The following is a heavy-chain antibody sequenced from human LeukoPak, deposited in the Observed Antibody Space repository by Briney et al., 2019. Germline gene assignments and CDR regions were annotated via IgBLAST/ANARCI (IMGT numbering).Heavy chain of an antibody. J-gene: IGHJ3*02. CDR1: GFTFGDYA. CDR2: IRSKAYGGTT. CDR3: TRDLAPSYCSGGSCYYVRRDAFDI. Sequence: QPGRSLRLSCTASGFTFGDYAMSWVRQAPGKGLEWVGFIRSKAYGGTTEYAASVKGRFTISRDDSKSIAYLQMNSLKTEDTAVYYCTRDLAPSYCSGGSCYYVRRDAFDIWGQGTMVTVSS. V-gene: IGHV3-49*04. D-gene: IGHD2-15*01.